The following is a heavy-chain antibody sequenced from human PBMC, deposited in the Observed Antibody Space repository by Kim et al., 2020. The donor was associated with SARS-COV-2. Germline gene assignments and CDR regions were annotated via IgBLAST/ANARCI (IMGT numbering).Heavy chain of an antibody. J-gene: IGHJ4*02. CDR1: GGSISSYY. CDR3: ARGFDY. CDR2: IYYSGST. Sequence: SETLSLTCTVSGGSISSYYWSWIRQPPGKGLEWIGYIYYSGSTNYNPSLKSRVTISVDTSKNQFSLKLSSVTAADTAVYYCARGFDYSGEGTRVTVP. V-gene: IGHV4-59*12.